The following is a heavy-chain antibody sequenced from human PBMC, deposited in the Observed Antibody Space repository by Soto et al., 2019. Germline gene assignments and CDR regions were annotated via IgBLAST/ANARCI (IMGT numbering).Heavy chain of an antibody. D-gene: IGHD3-22*01. J-gene: IGHJ4*02. V-gene: IGHV1-69*01. Sequence: QVHLVQSGAGVKKPGSSVKVSCKASGGTFSSYAISWVRQAPGQGLEWMGGFIPIFGTTNYAQKFQGRVTITADESTSTAYMELSSLRSEDMAVYYCTRDRGRRYNDGRGYYYSAYWGQGTLVTVSS. CDR1: GGTFSSYA. CDR3: TRDRGRRYNDGRGYYYSAY. CDR2: FIPIFGTT.